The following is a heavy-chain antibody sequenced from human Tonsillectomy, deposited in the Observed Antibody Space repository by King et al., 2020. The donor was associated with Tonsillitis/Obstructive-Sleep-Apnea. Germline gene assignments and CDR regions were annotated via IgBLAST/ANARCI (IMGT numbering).Heavy chain of an antibody. CDR1: GFTFSSYA. CDR2: ISYDGTTK. CDR3: ARDIVRGIPDAFDI. Sequence: VQLVESGGGVVQPGRSLRLSCAASGFTFSSYAMHWVRQAPGKGLEWVAVISYDGTTKHSADSVKGRFIIPRDDSKNTLYLQMNSLRAEDTAVYYCARDIVRGIPDAFDIWGQGTMVTVSS. J-gene: IGHJ3*02. D-gene: IGHD3-10*01. V-gene: IGHV3-30*04.